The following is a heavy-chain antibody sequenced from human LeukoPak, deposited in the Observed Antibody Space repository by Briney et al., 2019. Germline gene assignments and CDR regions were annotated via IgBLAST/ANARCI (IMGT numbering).Heavy chain of an antibody. CDR2: IYPGDSDT. V-gene: IGHV5-51*01. J-gene: IGHJ5*02. Sequence: GASLKISCKGSGYSFTSYWIGWVRPMPGKGLEWMGIIYPGDSDTRYSPSFQGQVTISADKSISTAYLQWSSLKASDTAMYYCARQFSRIVGAPGGWFDPWGQGTLVTVSS. CDR1: GYSFTSYW. D-gene: IGHD1-26*01. CDR3: ARQFSRIVGAPGGWFDP.